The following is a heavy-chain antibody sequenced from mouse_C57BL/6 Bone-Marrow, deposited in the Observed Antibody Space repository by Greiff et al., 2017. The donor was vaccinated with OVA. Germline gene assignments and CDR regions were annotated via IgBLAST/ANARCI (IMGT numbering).Heavy chain of an antibody. V-gene: IGHV1-18*01. CDR3: ARLYGYDRGAFAY. J-gene: IGHJ3*01. CDR2: INPNNGGT. Sequence: VQLKQSGPELVKPGASVKIPCKASGYTFTDYNMDWVKQSHGKSLEWIGDINPNNGGTIYNQKFKGKATLTVDKSSSTAYMELRSLTSEDTAVYYCARLYGYDRGAFAYWGQGTLVTVS. D-gene: IGHD2-2*01. CDR1: GYTFTDYN.